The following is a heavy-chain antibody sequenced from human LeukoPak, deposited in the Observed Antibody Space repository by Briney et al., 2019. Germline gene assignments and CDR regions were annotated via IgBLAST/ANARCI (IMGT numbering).Heavy chain of an antibody. CDR3: ARGDPMPTVTTPFDY. CDR1: GYTFTSYG. J-gene: IGHJ4*02. V-gene: IGHV1-18*01. Sequence: ASVKVSCKASGYTFTSYGISWVRQAPGQGLEWMGWISAYNGNTNYAQKLQGRVTMTTDTSTSTAYMELRSLRSDDTAVYYCARGDPMPTVTTPFDYWGQGTLVTVSS. D-gene: IGHD4-17*01. CDR2: ISAYNGNT.